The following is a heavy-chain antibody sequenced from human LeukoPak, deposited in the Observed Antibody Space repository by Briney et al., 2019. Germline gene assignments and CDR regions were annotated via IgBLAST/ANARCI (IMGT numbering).Heavy chain of an antibody. D-gene: IGHD3-22*01. CDR3: ARATYYASSGHYYGMDV. J-gene: IGHJ6*02. Sequence: GASVKVSCKASGYTFTSYGISWVRQAPGQGLEWMGWISAYNGNTNYAQKLQGRVTMTTDTSTSTAYMELRSLRSDDTAVYYCARATYYASSGHYYGMDVWGQGTTVTVSS. CDR2: ISAYNGNT. V-gene: IGHV1-18*01. CDR1: GYTFTSYG.